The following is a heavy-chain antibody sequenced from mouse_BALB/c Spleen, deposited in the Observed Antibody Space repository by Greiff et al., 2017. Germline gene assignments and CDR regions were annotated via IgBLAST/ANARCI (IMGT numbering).Heavy chain of an antibody. Sequence: EVHLVESGGGLVKPGGSLKLSCAASGFTFSSYAMSWVRQTPEKRLEWVASISSGGSTYYPDSVKGRFTISRDNARNILYLQMSSLRSEDTAMYYCARADYYGSSYWYFDVWGAGTTVTVSS. CDR3: ARADYYGSSYWYFDV. D-gene: IGHD1-1*01. J-gene: IGHJ1*01. V-gene: IGHV5-6-5*01. CDR2: ISSGGST. CDR1: GFTFSSYA.